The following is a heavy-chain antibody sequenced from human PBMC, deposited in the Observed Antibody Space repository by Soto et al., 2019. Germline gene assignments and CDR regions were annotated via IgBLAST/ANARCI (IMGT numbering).Heavy chain of an antibody. J-gene: IGHJ4*02. CDR1: GFTFSSYG. Sequence: GGSLRLSCAASGFTFSSYGMHWVRQAPGKGLEWVAVISYDGSNKYYADSVKGRVTISRDNSKNTLYLQMNSLRAEDTAVYYCAKDQRKSLITMVRGATDYWGQGTLVTVSS. V-gene: IGHV3-30*18. D-gene: IGHD3-10*01. CDR2: ISYDGSNK. CDR3: AKDQRKSLITMVRGATDY.